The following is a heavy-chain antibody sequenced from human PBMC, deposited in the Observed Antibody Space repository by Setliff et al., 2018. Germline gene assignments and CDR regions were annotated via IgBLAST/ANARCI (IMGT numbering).Heavy chain of an antibody. Sequence: GSLRLSCEGSGFIFRNHFMSWFRQAPGKGLEWIGEINHSGSTNYNPSLKSRLTISVDASTNQFSLKLYSVTAADTAVYYCRYWSGYYNNDYWGQGTLVTVSS. V-gene: IGHV4-34*08. J-gene: IGHJ4*02. D-gene: IGHD3-3*01. CDR2: INHSGST. CDR1: GFIFRNHF. CDR3: RYWSGYYNNDY.